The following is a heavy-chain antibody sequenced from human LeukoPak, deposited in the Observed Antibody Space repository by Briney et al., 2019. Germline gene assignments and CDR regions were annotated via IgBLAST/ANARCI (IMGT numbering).Heavy chain of an antibody. CDR2: ISSSGSTI. V-gene: IGHV3-48*04. J-gene: IGHJ4*02. D-gene: IGHD3-3*01. CDR1: GFTFSSYG. CDR3: ARERQNKDFWSGGDY. Sequence: GGSLRLSCAASGFTFSSYGMHWVRQAPGKGLEWVSYISSSGSTIYYADSVKGRFTISRDNAKNSLYLQMNSLRPEDTAVYYCARERQNKDFWSGGDYWGQGTLVTVSS.